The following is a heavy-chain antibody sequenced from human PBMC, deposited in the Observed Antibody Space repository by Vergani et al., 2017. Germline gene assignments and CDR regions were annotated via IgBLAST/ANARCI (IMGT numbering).Heavy chain of an antibody. CDR1: GFAFGDFG. Sequence: EVQLVESGGGVVRPGGSLRLSCVGSGFAFGDFGMSWVRQVPGKGLVWVAGINWNGGTTIYGDPVTGRFTISRDNAKNSLYLQMNSLRAEDTAVYYCAKQGCTSATCYTNFWGQGTLVTVSS. CDR2: INWNGGTT. J-gene: IGHJ4*02. D-gene: IGHD2-2*02. CDR3: AKQGCTSATCYTNF. V-gene: IGHV3-20*04.